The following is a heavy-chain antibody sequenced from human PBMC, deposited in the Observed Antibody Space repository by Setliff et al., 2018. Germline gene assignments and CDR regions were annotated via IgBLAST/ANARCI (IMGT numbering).Heavy chain of an antibody. CDR3: ARYNAREYYFDY. CDR1: GYSISSGYY. V-gene: IGHV4-38-2*02. Sequence: SETLSLTCTVSGYSISSGYYWGWIRQPPGKGLGWIGSIYHSGSTYYNPSLKSRVTISVDTSKNQFSLKLSSVTAADTAVYYCARYNAREYYFDYWGQGTLVTVSS. D-gene: IGHD1-20*01. CDR2: IYHSGST. J-gene: IGHJ4*02.